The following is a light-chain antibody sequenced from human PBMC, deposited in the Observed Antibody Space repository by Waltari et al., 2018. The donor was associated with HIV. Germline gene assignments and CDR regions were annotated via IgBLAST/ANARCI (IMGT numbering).Light chain of an antibody. CDR2: KDR. CDR1: ALPKKY. Sequence: SYELTQPPSVSVSLGQMARITCSGEALPKKYTYWYQQKPGQAPVLVIYKDRERPAGIPERFSGSSSGTIVTLTISGVQAEGEADYYCLSADNSGTYWMFGGGTKLTVL. CDR3: LSADNSGTYWM. V-gene: IGLV3-16*01. J-gene: IGLJ3*02.